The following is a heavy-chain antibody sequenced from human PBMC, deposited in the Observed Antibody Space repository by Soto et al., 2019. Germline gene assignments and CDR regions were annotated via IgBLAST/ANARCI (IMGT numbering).Heavy chain of an antibody. V-gene: IGHV3-53*04. CDR1: GFTFSSYG. Sequence: PGGSLRLSCAASGFTFSSYGMHWVRQAPGKGLEWVAVIYSGGSTYYADSVKGRFTISRHNSKNTLYLQMNSLRAEDTAVYYCARVPELRFLEWFPWFDPWGQGTLVTVSS. CDR3: ARVPELRFLEWFPWFDP. D-gene: IGHD3-3*01. CDR2: IYSGGST. J-gene: IGHJ5*02.